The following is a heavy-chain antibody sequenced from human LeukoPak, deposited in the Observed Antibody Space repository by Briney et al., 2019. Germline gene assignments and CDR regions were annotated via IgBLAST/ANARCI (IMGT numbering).Heavy chain of an antibody. CDR2: IKQDGTEK. D-gene: IGHD3-22*01. V-gene: IGHV3-7*01. CDR3: ARDGSSSGPFDY. J-gene: IGHJ4*02. CDR1: GFTFSSYW. Sequence: GGSLRLSCAASGFTFSSYWMSWVRQAPGEGLEWVANIKQDGTEKYYMDSVKGRFSISRDNSKNTLYLQMNSLRAEDTAVYYCARDGSSSGPFDYWGRGTLVTVSS.